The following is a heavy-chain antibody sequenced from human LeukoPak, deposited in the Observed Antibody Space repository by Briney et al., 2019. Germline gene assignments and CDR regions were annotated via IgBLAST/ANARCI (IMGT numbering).Heavy chain of an antibody. CDR2: ISAYNGNT. Sequence: GASVKVSRKASGYTFTSYGISWVRQAPGQGLEWMGWISAYNGNTNYAQKFQGRVTMPTDTSTSTAYMELRSLRSDDTAVYYCARDGVGATFDYWGQGTLVTVSS. D-gene: IGHD1-26*01. J-gene: IGHJ4*02. V-gene: IGHV1-18*01. CDR3: ARDGVGATFDY. CDR1: GYTFTSYG.